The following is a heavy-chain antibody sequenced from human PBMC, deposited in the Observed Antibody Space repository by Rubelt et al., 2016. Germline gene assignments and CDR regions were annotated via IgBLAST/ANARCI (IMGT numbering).Heavy chain of an antibody. CDR2: INPSGGST. D-gene: IGHD4-17*01. CDR3: AREQETTVTIEGVLGY. CDR1: GYTFTSYY. V-gene: IGHV1-46*01. J-gene: IGHJ4*02. Sequence: QVQLVQSGAEVKKPGASVKVSCKASGYTFTSYYMHWVRQAPGQGLEWMGIINPSGGSTSYAQKFQGRVTMTRDTSTSTVCMELSSLRSEDTAVYYCAREQETTVTIEGVLGYWGQGTLVTVSS.